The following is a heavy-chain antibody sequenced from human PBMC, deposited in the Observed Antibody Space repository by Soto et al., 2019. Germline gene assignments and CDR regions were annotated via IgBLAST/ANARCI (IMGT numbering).Heavy chain of an antibody. D-gene: IGHD3-3*01. CDR3: ARGRTPSTLRFLEWLSRRDGMDV. CDR1: GYTFTSYD. Sequence: ASVKVSCKASGYTFTSYDINWVRQATGQGLEWMGWMNPNSGNTGYAQKFQGRVTMTRNTSISTAYMELSSLRSEDTAVYYCARGRTPSTLRFLEWLSRRDGMDVWGQGTKVTVSS. CDR2: MNPNSGNT. J-gene: IGHJ6*02. V-gene: IGHV1-8*01.